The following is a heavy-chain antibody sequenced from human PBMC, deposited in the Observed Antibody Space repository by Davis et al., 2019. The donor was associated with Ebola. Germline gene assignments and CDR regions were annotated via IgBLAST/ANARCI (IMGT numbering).Heavy chain of an antibody. CDR3: AKDIFGHDSGSFLNPFDY. CDR1: GFTFSSYG. Sequence: GGSLRLSCAASGFTFSSYGMHWVRQAPGKGLEWVANIYRDGSEKYYVDSVKGRFTISRDNSKNTLYLQMYSLRAEDTAVYYCAKDIFGHDSGSFLNPFDYWGQGTLVTVSP. V-gene: IGHV3-30*18. D-gene: IGHD1-26*01. J-gene: IGHJ4*02. CDR2: IYRDGSEK.